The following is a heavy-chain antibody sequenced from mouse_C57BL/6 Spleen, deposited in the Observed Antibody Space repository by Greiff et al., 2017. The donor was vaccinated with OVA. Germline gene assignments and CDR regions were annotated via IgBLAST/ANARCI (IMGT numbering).Heavy chain of an antibody. CDR2: IYPGDGDT. CDR1: GYAFSSSW. J-gene: IGHJ3*01. D-gene: IGHD2-12*01. Sequence: VQLQQSGPELVKPGASVKISCKASGYAFSSSWMNWVKQRPGKGLEWIGRIYPGDGDTNYNGKFKGKATLTADKSSSTAYMELRSLTSEDSAVYYCTITTSAYWGQGTLVTVSA. V-gene: IGHV1-82*01. CDR3: TITTSAY.